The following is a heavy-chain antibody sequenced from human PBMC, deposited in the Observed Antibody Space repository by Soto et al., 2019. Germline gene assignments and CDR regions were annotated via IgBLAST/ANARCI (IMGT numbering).Heavy chain of an antibody. V-gene: IGHV3-23*01. CDR3: VKSCCNSWTTSDFDY. J-gene: IGHJ4*02. CDR1: GFSFSSYS. CDR2: ISGSGQTT. Sequence: GGSLRLSCAASGFSFSSYSLSWLRQAPGKGLEWVSGISGSGQTTHYRDSVKGRFTISRDNFRNTLYLQVKSLRADDTAVYFCVKSCCNSWTTSDFDYWGQGALVTVSS. D-gene: IGHD4-17*01.